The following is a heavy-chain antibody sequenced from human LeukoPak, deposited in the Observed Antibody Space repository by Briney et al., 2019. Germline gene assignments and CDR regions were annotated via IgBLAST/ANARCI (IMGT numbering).Heavy chain of an antibody. V-gene: IGHV3-21*01. D-gene: IGHD6-6*01. CDR3: ARGHLGSSSPYFDY. CDR1: GFTFSSYS. Sequence: KPGGSLRLSCAASGFTFSSYSMNWVRQAPGKGLEWVSSISSSSSYIYYADSVKGRFTISRDNAKNSLYLQMNSLRAEDTAVYYCARGHLGSSSPYFDYWGQGTLVTVSS. CDR2: ISSSSSYI. J-gene: IGHJ4*02.